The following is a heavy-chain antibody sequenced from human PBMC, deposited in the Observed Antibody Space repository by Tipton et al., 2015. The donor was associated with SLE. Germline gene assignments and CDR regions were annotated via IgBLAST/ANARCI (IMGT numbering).Heavy chain of an antibody. J-gene: IGHJ3*02. Sequence: TLSLTCAVYGGSFSGYYWSWIRQPPGKGLEWIGEINHSGSTNYNPSLKSRVTISVDTSKNQFSLKLNSVTAADTAVYYCARERGGGNSDAYDIWGQGTMVTVSS. V-gene: IGHV4-34*01. CDR2: INHSGST. CDR3: ARERGGGNSDAYDI. D-gene: IGHD4-23*01. CDR1: GGSFSGYY.